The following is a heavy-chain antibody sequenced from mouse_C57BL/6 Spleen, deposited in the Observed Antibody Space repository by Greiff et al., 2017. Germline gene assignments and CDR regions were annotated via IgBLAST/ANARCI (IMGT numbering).Heavy chain of an antibody. CDR3: ARSGYCGSSFHYAMDY. CDR2: IDPSDSYT. CDR1: GYTFTSYW. V-gene: IGHV1-69*01. Sequence: QVQLQQPGAELVMPGASVKLSCKASGYTFTSYWMHWVKQRPGQGLEWIGEIDPSDSYTNYTQKFKGKSTLTVDKSSNTAYMQLSRLTSEDSAVYSCARSGYCGSSFHYAMDYWGQGTSVTVSS. J-gene: IGHJ4*01. D-gene: IGHD1-1*01.